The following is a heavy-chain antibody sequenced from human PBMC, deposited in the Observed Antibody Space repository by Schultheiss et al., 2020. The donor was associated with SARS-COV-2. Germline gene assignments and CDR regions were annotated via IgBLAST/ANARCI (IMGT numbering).Heavy chain of an antibody. CDR1: GGSISSYY. CDR3: ARSYSSSPYNWFDP. D-gene: IGHD6-6*01. Sequence: SETLSLTCTVSGGSISSYYWSWIRQPPGKGLEWIGEINHSGSTNYNPSLKSRVTISVDTSKNQFSLKLSSVTAADTAVYYCARSYSSSPYNWFDPWGQGTLVTVSS. V-gene: IGHV4-34*01. CDR2: INHSGST. J-gene: IGHJ5*02.